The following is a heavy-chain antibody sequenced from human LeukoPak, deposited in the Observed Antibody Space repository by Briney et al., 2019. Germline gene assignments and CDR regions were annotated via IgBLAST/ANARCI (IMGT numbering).Heavy chain of an antibody. D-gene: IGHD2-21*01. Sequence: PSQTLSLTCTVYGGSISSGSYYWSWIRQPAGNGLEWIGRIYTSGSTNYNPSLKSRVTISVDTSKNQFSLKLSSVTAADTAVYYCARDWGGSPFDYWGQGTLVTVSS. CDR3: ARDWGGSPFDY. V-gene: IGHV4-61*02. CDR2: IYTSGST. J-gene: IGHJ4*02. CDR1: GGSISSGSYY.